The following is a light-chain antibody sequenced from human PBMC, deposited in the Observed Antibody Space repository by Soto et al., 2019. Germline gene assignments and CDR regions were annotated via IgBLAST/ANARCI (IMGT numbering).Light chain of an antibody. CDR2: EVS. CDR3: NSYTSRSTLYV. Sequence: QSALTQPASVSGSPGQSSTISCTGTSSDIGTYNYVSWYQHHPGKAPKLMLYEVSNRPSGVSNRFFGSKSGNTASLTISGLQAEDEDDYFCNSYTSRSTLYVFGTGTKVTVL. CDR1: SSDIGTYNY. J-gene: IGLJ1*01. V-gene: IGLV2-14*01.